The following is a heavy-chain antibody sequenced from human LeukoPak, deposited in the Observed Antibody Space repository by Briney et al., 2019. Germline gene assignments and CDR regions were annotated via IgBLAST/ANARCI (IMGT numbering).Heavy chain of an antibody. Sequence: SETLSLTCTVSGGSISSYYWSWIRQPPGKGLEWIGYIYYSGSTNYNPSLKSRVTISVDTSKNQFSLKLSSVTAADTAVYYCARSVVVPAAGYYYYYYYMDVWGKGTTVTVSS. V-gene: IGHV4-59*01. J-gene: IGHJ6*03. CDR2: IYYSGST. CDR3: ARSVVVPAAGYYYYYYYMDV. CDR1: GGSISSYY. D-gene: IGHD2-2*01.